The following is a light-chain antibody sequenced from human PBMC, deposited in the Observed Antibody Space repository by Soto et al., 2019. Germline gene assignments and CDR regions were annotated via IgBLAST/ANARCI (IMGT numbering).Light chain of an antibody. CDR3: ASFRSGTILV. CDR1: RSDIGDSNF. V-gene: IGLV2-14*01. J-gene: IGLJ1*01. Sequence: HSVLTQPASVSGSPGQSVTISCTGPRSDIGDSNFISWYQHSPGKAPRLLIYEVNNRPSGVSKRFSGSKAGNTASLTISGLLDEDEADYFCASFRSGTILVFGSGTKVNVL. CDR2: EVN.